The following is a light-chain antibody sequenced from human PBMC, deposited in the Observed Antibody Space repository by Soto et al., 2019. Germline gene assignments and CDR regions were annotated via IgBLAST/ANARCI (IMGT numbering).Light chain of an antibody. Sequence: EIVMTQSPATLSVSPGERATLSCRASQSVSSNLAWYQQKPGQAPRLLIYGASTRATGLPARFSGSGSGTEFTLTISSLQSEDFAVYYCQQYNNWPPQITFGQGTRLENK. CDR2: GAS. J-gene: IGKJ5*01. CDR3: QQYNNWPPQIT. CDR1: QSVSSN. V-gene: IGKV3-15*01.